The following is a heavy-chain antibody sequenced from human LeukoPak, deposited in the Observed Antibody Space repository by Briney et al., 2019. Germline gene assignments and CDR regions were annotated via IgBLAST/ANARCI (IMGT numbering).Heavy chain of an antibody. J-gene: IGHJ4*02. CDR3: AGDFSTVGAMQDDY. D-gene: IGHD1-26*01. CDR1: GYTFSSYY. Sequence: GASVKVSCKASGYTFSSYYMNWVRQAPGQGLEWMGVINPTGGSTGYARKFQGRVTMTRDTSTTTFYMELSSLRSEDTAVYHCAGDFSTVGAMQDDYWGQGTLVTVSS. V-gene: IGHV1-46*01. CDR2: INPTGGST.